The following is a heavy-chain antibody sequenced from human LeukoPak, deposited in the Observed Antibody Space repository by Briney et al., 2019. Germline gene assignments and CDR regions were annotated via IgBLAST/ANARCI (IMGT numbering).Heavy chain of an antibody. CDR3: ARLYCSGGSCYPDY. D-gene: IGHD2-15*01. J-gene: IGHJ4*02. Sequence: SETLSLTCTVSGGSLSSSSYYWGWIRQPPGKGLEWIGSIYYGGSTYYNPSLKSRVTISVDTSKNQFSPKLSSVTAADTAVYYCARLYCSGGSCYPDYWGQGTLVTVSS. V-gene: IGHV4-39*01. CDR1: GGSLSSSSYY. CDR2: IYYGGST.